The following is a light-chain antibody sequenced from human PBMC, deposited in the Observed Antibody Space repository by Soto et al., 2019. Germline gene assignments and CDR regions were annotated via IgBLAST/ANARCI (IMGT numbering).Light chain of an antibody. CDR1: QSVSSSY. Sequence: EIVLTQSPGTLSLSPGERATLSCRASQSVSSSYLAWYQQTPGQAPSLLIYGASSRATGIPDRFSGSGSGTDFTLTISSLEPEDFAVYYCQQRSNWPPTTFGQGTRLEIK. CDR3: QQRSNWPPTT. V-gene: IGKV3D-20*02. CDR2: GAS. J-gene: IGKJ5*01.